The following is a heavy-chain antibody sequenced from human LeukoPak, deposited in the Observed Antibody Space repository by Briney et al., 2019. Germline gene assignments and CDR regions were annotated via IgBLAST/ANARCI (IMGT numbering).Heavy chain of an antibody. CDR2: IYTSGST. D-gene: IGHD6-13*01. CDR3: ARLSYLPRIAAAGTFDY. J-gene: IGHJ4*02. Sequence: SETLSLTCTVSGGSISSYYWSWIRQPAGKGLEWIGRIYTSGSTNYNPSLKSRVTMSVDTSKNQFSLKLSSVTAADTAVYYCARLSYLPRIAAAGTFDYWGQGTLVTVSS. CDR1: GGSISSYY. V-gene: IGHV4-4*07.